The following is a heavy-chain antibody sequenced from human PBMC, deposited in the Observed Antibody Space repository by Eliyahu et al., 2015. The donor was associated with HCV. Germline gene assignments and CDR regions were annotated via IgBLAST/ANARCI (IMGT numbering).Heavy chain of an antibody. Sequence: EVQLVESGGGLVQPGGSLRLSCAASGFTFSSYAMHWVRQAPGKGLEYVSAISSNGGSTYYANSVKGRFTISRDNSKNTLYLQMGSLRAEDMAVYYCARVSYDFWSGYYIGPSDYWGQGTLVTVSS. CDR1: GFTFSSYA. CDR2: ISSNGGST. CDR3: ARVSYDFWSGYYIGPSDY. V-gene: IGHV3-64*01. D-gene: IGHD3-3*01. J-gene: IGHJ4*02.